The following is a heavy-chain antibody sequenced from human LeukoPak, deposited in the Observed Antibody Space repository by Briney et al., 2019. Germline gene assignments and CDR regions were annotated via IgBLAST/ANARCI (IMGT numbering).Heavy chain of an antibody. D-gene: IGHD1-26*01. CDR3: ARDINRVGATN. V-gene: IGHV4-61*02. CDR1: GGSISSGSYY. J-gene: IGHJ4*02. Sequence: SETLSLTCTVSGGSISSGSYYWSWIRQPAGKGLEWIGRIYTSGSTYYNPSLKSRATISVDTSKNQFSLKLSSVTAADTAVYYCARDINRVGATNWGQGTLVTVSS. CDR2: IYTSGST.